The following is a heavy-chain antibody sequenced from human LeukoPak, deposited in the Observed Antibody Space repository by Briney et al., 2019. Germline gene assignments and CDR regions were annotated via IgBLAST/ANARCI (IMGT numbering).Heavy chain of an antibody. J-gene: IGHJ5*02. D-gene: IGHD3-3*01. CDR3: ARDTTIFGVVISHNWFVP. CDR2: INPNSGGT. CDR1: GYTFTGYY. V-gene: IGHV1-2*02. Sequence: ASVKVSCKASGYTFTGYYMHWVRQAPGQGLEWMGWINPNSGGTNYAQKFQGRVTMTRDTSISTAYMELSRLRSDDTAVYYCARDTTIFGVVISHNWFVPWGQGTLVTVSS.